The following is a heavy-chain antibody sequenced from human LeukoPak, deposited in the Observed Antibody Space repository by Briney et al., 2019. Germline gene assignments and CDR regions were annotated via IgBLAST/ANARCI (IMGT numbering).Heavy chain of an antibody. CDR1: GFTFSSYS. V-gene: IGHV3-21*04. D-gene: IGHD1-26*01. CDR2: ISSSSGYI. CDR3: ASDGRATPLDY. J-gene: IGHJ4*02. Sequence: PGGSLRLSCAASGFTFSSYSMSWVRQAPGKGLEWVSAISSSSGYIYYADSVKGRFTISRDNAKNSLYLQMNSLRAEDTAVYYCASDGRATPLDYWGQGTLVTVSS.